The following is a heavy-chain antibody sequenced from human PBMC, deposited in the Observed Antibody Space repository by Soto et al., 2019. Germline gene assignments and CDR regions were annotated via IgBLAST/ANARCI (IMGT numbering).Heavy chain of an antibody. D-gene: IGHD2-21*02. Sequence: QVQLVESGGGLVQPGGSLRLPCAASGSAFSDYYMSWIRQAPGKGREWISYINSSSSYTNKADSVKGRFTNSRDKTKNSLYLQMNSMRAEATAVYYCARAQGDHDSGRRIHFDYWGQGTLVTVSS. V-gene: IGHV3-11*06. CDR1: GSAFSDYY. J-gene: IGHJ4*02. CDR3: ARAQGDHDSGRRIHFDY. CDR2: INSSSSYT.